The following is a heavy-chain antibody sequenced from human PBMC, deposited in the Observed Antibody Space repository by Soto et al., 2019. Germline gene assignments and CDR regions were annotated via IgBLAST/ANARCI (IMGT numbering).Heavy chain of an antibody. Sequence: SETLSLTCAVYGGSFSGYYWSWIRQPPGKGLEWIGEINHSGSTNYNPSLKSRVTISVDTSKNQFSLKLSSVTAADTAVYYCARVGGYTAMVTTFDYWGQGTLVTVS. CDR2: INHSGST. CDR1: GGSFSGYY. CDR3: ARVGGYTAMVTTFDY. J-gene: IGHJ4*02. D-gene: IGHD5-18*01. V-gene: IGHV4-34*01.